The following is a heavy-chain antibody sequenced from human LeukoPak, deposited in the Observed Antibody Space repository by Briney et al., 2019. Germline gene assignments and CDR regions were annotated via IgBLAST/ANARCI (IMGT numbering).Heavy chain of an antibody. J-gene: IGHJ5*02. CDR1: GGTFSSYA. CDR3: ARVPAVDIVVVPAGLFDP. V-gene: IGHV1-69*04. D-gene: IGHD2-2*01. CDR2: IIPILGIA. Sequence: SVKVSCKASGGTFSSYAISWVRQAPGQGLEWMGRIIPILGIANYAQKFQGRVTITADKSTSTSYMELSSLRSEDTAVYYGARVPAVDIVVVPAGLFDPWGQGTLVTVSS.